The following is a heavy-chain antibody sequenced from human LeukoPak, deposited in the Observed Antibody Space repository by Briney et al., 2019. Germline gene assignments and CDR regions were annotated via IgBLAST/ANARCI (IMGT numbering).Heavy chain of an antibody. D-gene: IGHD3-3*01. CDR2: INWNGGRI. CDR1: GFTFDDYG. CDR3: ARSRITIFGVITRGAFDI. J-gene: IGHJ3*02. Sequence: GGSLRLSCAASGFTFDDYGMNWVRQAPGKGLEWVSVINWNGGRIGYADSVKGRFTISRDNAKKSLYLQMNSLRAEDTALYYCARSRITIFGVITRGAFDIWGQGTMVTVSS. V-gene: IGHV3-20*04.